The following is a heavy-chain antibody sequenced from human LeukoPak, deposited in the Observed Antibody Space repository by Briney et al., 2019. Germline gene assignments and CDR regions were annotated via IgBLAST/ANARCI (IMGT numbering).Heavy chain of an antibody. CDR2: IIPIFNAT. CDR1: GGTFSDQA. D-gene: IGHD5-24*01. V-gene: IGHV1-69*13. Sequence: SVKVSCKASGGTFSDQAMSWVRQAPGQGLRWMGGIIPIFNATNYAQNFRGRVTITADESTNTAYMELRSLRSEDTALYYCAKGVRNGHVLGAIDLWGQGTTVSVS. J-gene: IGHJ3*01. CDR3: AKGVRNGHVLGAIDL.